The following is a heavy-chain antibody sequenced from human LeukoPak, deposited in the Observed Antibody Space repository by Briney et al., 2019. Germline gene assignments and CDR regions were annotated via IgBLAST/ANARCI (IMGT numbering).Heavy chain of an antibody. CDR2: IYTSGST. Sequence: SETLSLTCIVSGGSISSYYWSWIRQPAGKGLEWIGRIYTSGSTNYNPSLKSRVTMSVDTSKNQFSLKLSSVTAADTAVYYCASTLSVLRYFGWPSWFGYWGQGTLVTVCS. CDR3: ASTLSVLRYFGWPSWFGY. CDR1: GGSISSYY. D-gene: IGHD3-9*01. V-gene: IGHV4-4*07. J-gene: IGHJ4*02.